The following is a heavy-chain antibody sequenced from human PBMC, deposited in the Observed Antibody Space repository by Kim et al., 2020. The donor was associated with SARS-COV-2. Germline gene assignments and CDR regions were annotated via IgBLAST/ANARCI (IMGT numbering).Heavy chain of an antibody. V-gene: IGHV3-30*02. J-gene: IGHJ4*02. CDR3: AKVRGQLGLSLYFDY. Sequence: GSVKCRITISRDNSKHTLYLQMNSLRDEDTAVDYCAKVRGQLGLSLYFDYWGQGTLVTVSS. D-gene: IGHD6-6*01.